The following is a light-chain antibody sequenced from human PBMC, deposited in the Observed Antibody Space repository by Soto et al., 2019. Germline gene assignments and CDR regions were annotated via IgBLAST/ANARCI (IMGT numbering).Light chain of an antibody. CDR3: MQALQTPLT. CDR2: LGS. CDR1: PSLLHSNGYNY. J-gene: IGKJ4*01. Sequence: IVITLSPLSLPVTPGEKASISCRSSPSLLHSNGYNYLDWYLQKPGQSPQLLIYLGSNRASGVPDRFSGSGSGTDFTLQVSRVEAEDVGVYYCMQALQTPLTFGGGIKVDIK. V-gene: IGKV2-28*01.